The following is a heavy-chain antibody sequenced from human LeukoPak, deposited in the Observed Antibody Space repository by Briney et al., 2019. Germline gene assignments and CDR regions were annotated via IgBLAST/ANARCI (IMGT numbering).Heavy chain of an antibody. Sequence: GGSLRLSCAASGFTFSNHRMSWVRQAPGKGLEWVANIIQGGSEKYYVDSVRGRFTISRDNAKNSLYLQINSLRAEDTAVYYCARGGPYYDFWSGYGDRGPFDIWGQGTMVTVSS. V-gene: IGHV3-7*01. J-gene: IGHJ3*02. D-gene: IGHD3-3*01. CDR2: IIQGGSEK. CDR1: GFTFSNHR. CDR3: ARGGPYYDFWSGYGDRGPFDI.